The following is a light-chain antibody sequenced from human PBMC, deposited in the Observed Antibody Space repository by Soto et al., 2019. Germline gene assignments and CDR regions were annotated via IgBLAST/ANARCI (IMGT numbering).Light chain of an antibody. J-gene: IGLJ1*01. CDR3: HSYTTSNTLNV. Sequence: QSALTQPASVSGSPGQSITISCTGTSSDVGGHDYVSWYQHHPGRAPKLMIYDVSNRPSGVSNRFSGSKSGNTASLTISGLQAEDEADYYCHSYTTSNTLNVFGTGTKLTVL. CDR1: SSDVGGHDY. V-gene: IGLV2-14*03. CDR2: DVS.